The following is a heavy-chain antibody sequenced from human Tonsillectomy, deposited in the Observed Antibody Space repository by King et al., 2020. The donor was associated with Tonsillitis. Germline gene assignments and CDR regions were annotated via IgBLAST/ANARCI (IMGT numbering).Heavy chain of an antibody. V-gene: IGHV4-34*01. D-gene: IGHD4-17*01. J-gene: IGHJ4*02. Sequence: VQLQQWGAGLLKPSETLSLTCAVYGGSFSGYYWSWIRQPPGKGLEWIGEINHSESTNYNLSLKSRVTISVDTSKHHFSLKLGSVAAADTAVYFCARARLYGDYGVFDYWGQGTLVTVSS. CDR1: GGSFSGYY. CDR3: ARARLYGDYGVFDY. CDR2: INHSEST.